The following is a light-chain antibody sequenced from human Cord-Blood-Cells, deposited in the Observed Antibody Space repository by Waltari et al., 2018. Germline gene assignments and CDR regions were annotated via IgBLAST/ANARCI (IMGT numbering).Light chain of an antibody. Sequence: ILFTHVPATLSLSPGERATLSCRASQSVSSYLAWYQQKPGQAPRLLIYDASNRATGIPARFSGSGSGTDFTLTISSLEPEDFAVYYCQQRSNWWTFGQGP. CDR3: QQRSNWWT. CDR2: DAS. J-gene: IGKJ1*01. V-gene: IGKV3-11*01. CDR1: QSVSSY.